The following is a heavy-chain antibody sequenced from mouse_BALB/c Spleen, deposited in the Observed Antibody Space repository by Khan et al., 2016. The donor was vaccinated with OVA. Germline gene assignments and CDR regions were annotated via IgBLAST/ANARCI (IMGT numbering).Heavy chain of an antibody. J-gene: IGHJ2*01. V-gene: IGHV2-9*02. CDR3: ARREDI. CDR1: GFSLNSSG. D-gene: IGHD1-3*01. CDR2: IWAGGST. Sequence: QVQLKQSGPGLVAPSQSLSITCTVSGFSLNSSGVPWVRQPPGKGLEWLGVIWAGGSTNYNSALMSRLSISKDNSKSKVFLKMNSMQTADTAMYNCARREDIWGQGTTLTVSS.